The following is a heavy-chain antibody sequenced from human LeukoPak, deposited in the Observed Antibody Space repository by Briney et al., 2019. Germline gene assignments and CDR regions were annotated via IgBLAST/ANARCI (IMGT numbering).Heavy chain of an antibody. D-gene: IGHD3-10*01. CDR2: IIPILGIA. CDR3: AANTLWFGELLYGFQH. CDR1: GGTFSSYT. Sequence: ASVKVSCKASGGTFSSYTISWVRQAPGQGLEWMGRIIPILGIANCAQKFQGRVTITADESASTAYMELSSLRSEDTAVYYCAANTLWFGELLYGFQHWGQGTLVTVSS. V-gene: IGHV1-69*02. J-gene: IGHJ1*01.